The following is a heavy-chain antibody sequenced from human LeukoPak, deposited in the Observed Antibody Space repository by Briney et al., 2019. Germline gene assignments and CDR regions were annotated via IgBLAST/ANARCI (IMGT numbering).Heavy chain of an antibody. D-gene: IGHD3-22*01. CDR2: IIPILGIA. CDR3: ARDDYDSNGYYGWFDP. J-gene: IGHJ5*02. V-gene: IGHV1-69*04. Sequence: SVKVSCKASGGTFSSYTISWVRQAPGQGLEWMGRIIPILGIANYAQKFQGRVTITADKSTSTAYMELSSLRSEDTAVYYCARDDYDSNGYYGWFDPWGQGTLVTVSS. CDR1: GGTFSSYT.